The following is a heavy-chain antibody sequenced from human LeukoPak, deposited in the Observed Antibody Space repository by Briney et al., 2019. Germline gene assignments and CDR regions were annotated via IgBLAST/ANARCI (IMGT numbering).Heavy chain of an antibody. CDR2: IHYNGIT. Sequence: PSETLSLTCTVSGSMYNYYWSWIRQPPGKGLEWIGYIHYNGITNYSPSLKSRVTMSLDTSKNQFSLKLSSVTAPDTAVYYCARLDDSSGYYYYYYMDVWGKGTTVTVSS. CDR3: ARLDDSSGYYYYYYMDV. CDR1: GSMYNYY. V-gene: IGHV4-59*08. J-gene: IGHJ6*03. D-gene: IGHD3-22*01.